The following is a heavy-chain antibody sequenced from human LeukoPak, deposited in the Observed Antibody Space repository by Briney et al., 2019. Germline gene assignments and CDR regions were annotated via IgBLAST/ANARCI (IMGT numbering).Heavy chain of an antibody. CDR2: IYHSGST. Sequence: SETLSLTCAVSGYSISSGYYWGWIRQPPGKGLEWIGSIYHSGSTYYKPSLKSRVTISVDTSKNQFSLKLSSVPAADAAVYYCARGFVGDGYNSPWGQGTLVTVSS. V-gene: IGHV4-38-2*01. CDR1: GYSISSGYY. D-gene: IGHD5-24*01. CDR3: ARGFVGDGYNSP. J-gene: IGHJ5*02.